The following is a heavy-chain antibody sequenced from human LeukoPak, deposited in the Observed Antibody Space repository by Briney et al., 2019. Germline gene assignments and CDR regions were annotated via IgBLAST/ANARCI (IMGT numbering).Heavy chain of an antibody. D-gene: IGHD6-19*01. V-gene: IGHV3-30*18. J-gene: IGHJ4*02. CDR1: GFTFSSYG. Sequence: GGSLRLSCAASGFTFSSYGMHWVRQAPGKGLEWVAAISYDGSNKYYADSVKGRFTISRDNSKNTLYLQMNSLRAEDTAVYYCAKNDGAVAGTFDYWGQGTLVTVSS. CDR3: AKNDGAVAGTFDY. CDR2: ISYDGSNK.